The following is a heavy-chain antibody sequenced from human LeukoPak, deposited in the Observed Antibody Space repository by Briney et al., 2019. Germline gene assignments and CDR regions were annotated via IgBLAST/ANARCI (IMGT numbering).Heavy chain of an antibody. V-gene: IGHV3-30*04. J-gene: IGHJ4*02. D-gene: IGHD6-19*01. CDR2: ISYDGSNK. CDR3: ARDVAGRNVFDY. CDR1: GFTFSSCA. Sequence: PGGSLRLSCAASGFTFSSCALHWVRQAPGKGLEWVAVISYDGSNKYYADSVKGRFTISRDNSKNTLYLQMNSLRAEDTAVYYCARDVAGRNVFDYWGQGTLVTVSS.